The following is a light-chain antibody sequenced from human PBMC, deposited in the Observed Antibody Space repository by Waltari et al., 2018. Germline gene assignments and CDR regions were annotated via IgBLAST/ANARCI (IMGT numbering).Light chain of an antibody. Sequence: DVVMTQSPLSLPVTLGQPASISCRSSQSLVHSDGHTYLNWFQQRPGQSPRRLIYKVSNRDSGIPDRFSGSGSGTDFTLRISWVEAEDVGVYYCMQGTHRPRTFGQGTKVEIK. CDR3: MQGTHRPRT. CDR2: KVS. V-gene: IGKV2-30*02. CDR1: QSLVHSDGHTY. J-gene: IGKJ1*01.